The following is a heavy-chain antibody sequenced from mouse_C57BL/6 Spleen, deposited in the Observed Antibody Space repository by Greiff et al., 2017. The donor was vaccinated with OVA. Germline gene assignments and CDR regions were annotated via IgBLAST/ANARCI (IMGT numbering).Heavy chain of an antibody. D-gene: IGHD1-1*01. CDR2: INPNNGGT. Sequence: VQLQQSGPELVKPGASVKISCKASGYTFTDYYMNWVKQSHGKSLEWIGDINPNNGGTSYNQKFKGKATLTVDKSSSTAYMELRSLTSEDSAVYYCARPYYYGSRAGDYWGQGTTLTVSS. CDR1: GYTFTDYY. V-gene: IGHV1-26*01. J-gene: IGHJ2*01. CDR3: ARPYYYGSRAGDY.